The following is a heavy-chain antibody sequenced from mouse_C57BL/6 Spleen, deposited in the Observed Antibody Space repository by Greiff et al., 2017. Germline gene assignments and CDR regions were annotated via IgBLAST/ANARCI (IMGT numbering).Heavy chain of an antibody. CDR1: GYAFSSYW. CDR2: LYPGDGDT. CDR3: ARSTTVVATPYAMDY. J-gene: IGHJ4*01. D-gene: IGHD1-1*01. V-gene: IGHV1-80*01. Sequence: VQLQQSGAELVKPGASVKISCKASGYAFSSYWMNWVKQRPGKGLEWIGQLYPGDGDTNYNGKFKGKATLTADKSSSTAYMQLSSLTSEDSAVYFCARSTTVVATPYAMDYWGQGTSVTVSS.